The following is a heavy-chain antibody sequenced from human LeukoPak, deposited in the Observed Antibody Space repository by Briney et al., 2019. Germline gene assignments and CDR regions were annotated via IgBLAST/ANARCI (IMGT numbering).Heavy chain of an antibody. J-gene: IGHJ3*02. D-gene: IGHD6-19*01. CDR2: INPNTGDT. CDR3: ARTDSGWYEVEAFDI. CDR1: GYTFTDYY. Sequence: ASVKVSCKASGYTFTDYYIHWVRQAPGQGLEWMGWINPNTGDTHYTQKFQGRVTMTRDTSINTAYMELSRLRFDDTAVYYCARTDSGWYEVEAFDIWGQGTMVTVSS. V-gene: IGHV1-2*02.